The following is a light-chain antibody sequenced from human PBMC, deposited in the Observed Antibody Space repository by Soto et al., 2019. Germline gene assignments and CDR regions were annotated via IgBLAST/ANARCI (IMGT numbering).Light chain of an antibody. CDR3: QQYDNWPPWT. Sequence: EIVMTQSPATLSVSPGERATLSCRASQSVNTNLAWYQQKPGQGPRLLIYAASTRATGIPARFSGSGSGTEFTLTISSLQSEDFAVYYCQQYDNWPPWTFGQGTKVEIK. V-gene: IGKV3-15*01. J-gene: IGKJ1*01. CDR2: AAS. CDR1: QSVNTN.